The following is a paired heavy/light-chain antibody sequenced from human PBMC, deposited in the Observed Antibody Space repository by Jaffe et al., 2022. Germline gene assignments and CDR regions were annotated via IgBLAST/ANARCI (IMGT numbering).Light chain of an antibody. J-gene: IGKJ4*01. Sequence: EIVLTQSPGTLSLSPGERATLSCRASQSVSSSYLAWYQQKPGQAPRLLIYGASSRATGIPDRFSGSGSGTDFTLTISRLEPEDFAVYYCQQYGSSPLSAFGGGTKVEIK. CDR1: QSVSSSY. V-gene: IGKV3-20*01. CDR3: QQYGSSPLSA. CDR2: GAS.
Heavy chain of an antibody. Sequence: QVQLVESGGGLVKPGGSLRLSCAASGFTFSDYYMSWIRQAPGKGLEWVSYISSSGSTIYYADSVKGRFTISRDNAKNSLYLQMNSLRAEDTAVYYCARWGREQWLVVGLTDYWGQGTLVTVSS. CDR1: GFTFSDYY. J-gene: IGHJ4*02. CDR2: ISSSGSTI. D-gene: IGHD6-19*01. V-gene: IGHV3-11*01. CDR3: ARWGREQWLVVGLTDY.